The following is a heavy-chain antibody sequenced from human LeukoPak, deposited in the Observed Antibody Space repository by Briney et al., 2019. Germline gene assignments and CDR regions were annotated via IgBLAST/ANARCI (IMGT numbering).Heavy chain of an antibody. V-gene: IGHV3-30*02. CDR1: GFTFSSYG. D-gene: IGHD5-18*01. J-gene: IGHJ4*02. CDR3: AKERDTAMVTIDY. Sequence: GASLKHSCAASGFTFSSYGMHWVRQAPGKGLEWVAFIRYDGSNKYYADSVKGRFTISGDNSKNTLYLQMNSLRAEDTAVYYCAKERDTAMVTIDYWGQGTLVTVSS. CDR2: IRYDGSNK.